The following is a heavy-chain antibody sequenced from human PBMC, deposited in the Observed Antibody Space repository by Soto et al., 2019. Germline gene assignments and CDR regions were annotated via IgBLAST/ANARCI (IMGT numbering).Heavy chain of an antibody. CDR1: GFTFSNYA. Sequence: EVQLLESGGGLVQPGGSLRLSCAASGFTFSNYAMSWVRQAPGKGLEWVSAFSGTGGSTYYADSVKGRFTISRDNSKNTLYLQMNSLRAEDTAVYYCAKGKISTTTYCPFDPWGQGTLVTVSS. CDR3: AKGKISTTTYCPFDP. D-gene: IGHD2-2*01. V-gene: IGHV3-23*01. J-gene: IGHJ5*02. CDR2: FSGTGGST.